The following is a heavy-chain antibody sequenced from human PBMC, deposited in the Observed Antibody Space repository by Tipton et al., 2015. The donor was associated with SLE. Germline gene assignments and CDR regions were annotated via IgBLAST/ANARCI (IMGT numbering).Heavy chain of an antibody. CDR3: ARGGGSDAFDI. J-gene: IGHJ3*02. V-gene: IGHV4-38-2*01. Sequence: LRLSCAASGFTFNDYYMTWIRQAPGKGLEWVGSIYYSGSTYYNPSLKSRVTISVDTSKNHFSLKLSSVTAADTAEYYCARGGGSDAFDIWGQGTMVTVSS. D-gene: IGHD4-23*01. CDR2: IYYSGST. CDR1: GFTFNDYY.